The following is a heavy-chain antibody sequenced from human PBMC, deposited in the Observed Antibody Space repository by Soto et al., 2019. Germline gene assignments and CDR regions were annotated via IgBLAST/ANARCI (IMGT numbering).Heavy chain of an antibody. D-gene: IGHD5-12*01. V-gene: IGHV3-23*01. CDR3: AKETGRGYSGSKWVDY. J-gene: IGHJ4*02. CDR1: GFTFSSYA. CDR2: ISGSGGST. Sequence: GGSLRLSCAASGFTFSSYAMSWVRQAPGKGLEWVSAISGSGGSTYYADSVKGRFTISRDNSKNTLYLQMNSLRAEDTAVYYCAKETGRGYSGSKWVDYWGQGTLVTVSS.